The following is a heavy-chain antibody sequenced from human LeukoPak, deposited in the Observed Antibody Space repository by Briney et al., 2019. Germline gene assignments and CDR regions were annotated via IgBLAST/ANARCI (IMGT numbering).Heavy chain of an antibody. J-gene: IGHJ3*02. Sequence: PGGSLRLSCAASGFTFSDYYMSWIRQAPGKGLEWVSYISSSGSTIYYADSVKGRFTISRDSAKNSLYLQMNSLRAEDTAVYYCASPRLLRFLADDAFDIWGQGAMVTVSS. D-gene: IGHD3-3*01. CDR3: ASPRLLRFLADDAFDI. V-gene: IGHV3-11*01. CDR2: ISSSGSTI. CDR1: GFTFSDYY.